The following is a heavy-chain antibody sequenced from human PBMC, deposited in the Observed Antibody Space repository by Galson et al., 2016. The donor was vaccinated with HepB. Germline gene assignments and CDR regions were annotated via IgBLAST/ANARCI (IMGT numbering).Heavy chain of an antibody. D-gene: IGHD2-2*01. CDR1: GFTFRSYT. CDR3: ARPVVPRVINDGMDV. CDR2: ISYDGISN. J-gene: IGHJ6*02. V-gene: IGHV3-30*04. Sequence: SLRLSCAASGFTFRSYTMHWVRQAPGKGLEWVAGISYDGISNYSADSVKGRFNISRDNSKNTLSLEVDSLRAEDAAVYYCARPVVPRVINDGMDVWGQGTTVTVSS.